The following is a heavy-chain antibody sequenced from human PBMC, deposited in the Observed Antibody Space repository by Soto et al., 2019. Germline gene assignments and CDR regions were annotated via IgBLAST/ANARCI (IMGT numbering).Heavy chain of an antibody. D-gene: IGHD6-13*01. CDR3: AKAGANSSTWHSNWFDP. J-gene: IGHJ5*02. V-gene: IGHV3-23*01. CDR1: GFSFNNYI. Sequence: GGSLRLSCAASGFSFNNYIMNWVRQAPGKGLEWVSGISDTGGSTDYADSVKGRFTISRDNSKNTLFLQMNRLRADDTAMYYCAKAGANSSTWHSNWFDPWGQGTLDTVSS. CDR2: ISDTGGST.